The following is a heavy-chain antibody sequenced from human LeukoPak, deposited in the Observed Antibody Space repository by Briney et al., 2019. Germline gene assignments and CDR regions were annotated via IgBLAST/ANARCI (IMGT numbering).Heavy chain of an antibody. V-gene: IGHV5-51*01. Sequence: GESLKISCKGSGYSFTSYWIGWVRQMPGKGLEWMGIIYPGDSDTTYSPSFQGQVTISTDKSISTAYLQWSSLKASDSAMYYCGRIPAAGSLKGSFDIWGQGTMVTVSS. D-gene: IGHD6-13*01. J-gene: IGHJ3*02. CDR1: GYSFTSYW. CDR3: GRIPAAGSLKGSFDI. CDR2: IYPGDSDT.